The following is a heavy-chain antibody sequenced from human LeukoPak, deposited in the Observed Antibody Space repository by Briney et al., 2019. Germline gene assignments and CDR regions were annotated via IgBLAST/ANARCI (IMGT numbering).Heavy chain of an antibody. CDR3: AREDIVVVPAARIYYYNGMDV. CDR2: IKQDGSEK. CDR1: GFTFSSYA. Sequence: GGSLRLSCAASGFTFSSYAMSWVRQAPGKGLEWVANIKQDGSEKYYVDSVKGRFTISRDNAKNSLYLQMNSLRAEDTAVYYCAREDIVVVPAARIYYYNGMDVWGQGTTVTVSS. V-gene: IGHV3-7*01. D-gene: IGHD2-2*01. J-gene: IGHJ6*02.